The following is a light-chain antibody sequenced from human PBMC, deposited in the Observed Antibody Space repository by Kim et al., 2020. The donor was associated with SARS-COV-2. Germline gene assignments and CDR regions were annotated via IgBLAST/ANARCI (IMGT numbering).Light chain of an antibody. CDR2: LEGSGSY. CDR1: SGHSSYI. Sequence: SSVKLTWTLSSGHSSYIIAWHQQQPGKGPRYLMKLEGSGSYNKGSGVPDRFSGASSGADRYLTISNRQSEDEADYYCETWDSNTRVFGGGTQLTVL. CDR3: ETWDSNTRV. V-gene: IGLV4-60*03. J-gene: IGLJ3*02.